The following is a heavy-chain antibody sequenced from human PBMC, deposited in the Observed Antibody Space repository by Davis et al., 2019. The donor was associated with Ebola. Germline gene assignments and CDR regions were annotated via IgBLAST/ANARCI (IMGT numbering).Heavy chain of an antibody. CDR1: GYTFTGYY. CDR2: INPNSDGT. Sequence: ASVKVSCKASGYTFTGYYMHWVRQAPGQGLEWMGWINPNSDGTIYSQKFQDRVTMTRDTSISTAYMELSSLTSDDTAVYYCARDLSGDNILCPDYWGQGTLVTVSS. V-gene: IGHV1-2*02. J-gene: IGHJ4*02. CDR3: ARDLSGDNILCPDY. D-gene: IGHD1-26*01.